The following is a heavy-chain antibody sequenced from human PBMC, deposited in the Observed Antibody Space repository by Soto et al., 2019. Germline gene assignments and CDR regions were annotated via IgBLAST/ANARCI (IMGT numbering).Heavy chain of an antibody. Sequence: PSETLSLTCTVSHGSISSGDYFWGWIRQPPGKGLEFIGSFHSSGGTYYSPSLKSRASISIDKSKNHFSLKLTSVTAGDTAVYFCASVVVGATRQTGSDHWGQGTLVTVS. CDR1: HGSISSGDYF. D-gene: IGHD2-15*01. J-gene: IGHJ4*02. V-gene: IGHV4-39*02. CDR3: ASVVVGATRQTGSDH. CDR2: FHSSGGT.